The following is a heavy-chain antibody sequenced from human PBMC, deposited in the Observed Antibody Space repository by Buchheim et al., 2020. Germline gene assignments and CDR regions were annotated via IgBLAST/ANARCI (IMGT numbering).Heavy chain of an antibody. CDR1: GFTFSDYY. Sequence: QVQLVESGGGLVKPGGSLRLSCAASGFTFSDYYMSWIRQAPGKGLERVSYISSSSSYTNYADSVKGRFTISRDNAKNSLYLQMNSLRAEDTAVYYCARVIYDMKSKPFYFDYWGQGTL. CDR2: ISSSSSYT. CDR3: ARVIYDMKSKPFYFDY. J-gene: IGHJ4*02. V-gene: IGHV3-11*06. D-gene: IGHD3-22*01.